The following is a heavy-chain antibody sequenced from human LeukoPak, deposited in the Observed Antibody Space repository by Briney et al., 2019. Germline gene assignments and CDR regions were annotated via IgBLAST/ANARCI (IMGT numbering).Heavy chain of an antibody. CDR1: GGSISSGGYS. CDR2: IYHSGST. J-gene: IGHJ5*02. Sequence: SETLSLTCAVSGGSISSGGYSWSWIRQPPGKGLEWIGYIYHSGSTYYNPSFKSRVIISVDRSKNQFSLKLSSVTAADTAVYYCARVVAVAGTRWFDPWGQGTLVTVSS. V-gene: IGHV4-30-2*01. D-gene: IGHD6-19*01. CDR3: ARVVAVAGTRWFDP.